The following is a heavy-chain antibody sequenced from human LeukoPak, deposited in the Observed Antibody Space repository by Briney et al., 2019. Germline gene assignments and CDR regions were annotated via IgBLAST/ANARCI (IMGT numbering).Heavy chain of an antibody. D-gene: IGHD5-12*01. V-gene: IGHV4-4*02. J-gene: IGHJ6*03. CDR1: IGSISSSKW. Sequence: SETLSLTCSVSIGSISSSKWWSWVRQSPVKGLEWIGEIYLYGTTNYNPSFTSRVTMSVDTSKNQFSLRLSSVTAADTAVYYCARGEVAGGFYHYYYMDVWGKGTTVTVSS. CDR2: IYLYGTT. CDR3: ARGEVAGGFYHYYYMDV.